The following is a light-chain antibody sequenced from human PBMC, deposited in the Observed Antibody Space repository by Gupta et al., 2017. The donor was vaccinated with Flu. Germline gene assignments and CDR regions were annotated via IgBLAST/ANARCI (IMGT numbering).Light chain of an antibody. CDR2: AAS. CDR3: QQYNDDLWT. J-gene: IGKJ1*01. CDR1: QDIRGW. Sequence: PLPHSPSSLSASVGDRVTLTCRASQDIRGWLAWYQQKPEKAPKSLISAASTWQSGVPERFSGSGSGTEFTLTISGLQAEDVATYYCQQYNDDLWTFGEGTKVEIK. V-gene: IGKV1D-16*01.